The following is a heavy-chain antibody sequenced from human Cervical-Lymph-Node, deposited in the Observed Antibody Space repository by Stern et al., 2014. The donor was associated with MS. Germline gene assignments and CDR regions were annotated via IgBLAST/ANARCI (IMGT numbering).Heavy chain of an antibody. CDR2: ISAYNGKA. CDR1: GYTFTSYG. D-gene: IGHD2-21*02. J-gene: IGHJ3*02. V-gene: IGHV1-18*04. Sequence: QVQLMQSGAEVKKPGASVKVSCKASGYTFTSYGISWVRQAPGQGLEWMGWISAYNGKANYAQKLQGIVTMTTDTSTSTAYMELRSLRSDDTAVYYCARDVVVVVTAIGDAFDIWGQGTMVTVSS. CDR3: ARDVVVVVTAIGDAFDI.